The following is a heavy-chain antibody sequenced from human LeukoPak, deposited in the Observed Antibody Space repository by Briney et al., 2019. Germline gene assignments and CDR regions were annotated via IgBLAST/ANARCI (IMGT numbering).Heavy chain of an antibody. V-gene: IGHV3-7*01. J-gene: IGHJ4*02. CDR2: VNPDGRQN. D-gene: IGHD4-11*01. Sequence: GGSLRLSCAASGFFFSGYWMSWVRQAPGKGLEWVGSVNPDGRQNYYLGSVKGRFTISSDNAENSLYLQMSSLRVEDTAVYFCVGLIGGVTTYDYWGQGTLVTVSS. CDR1: GFFFSGYW. CDR3: VGLIGGVTTYDY.